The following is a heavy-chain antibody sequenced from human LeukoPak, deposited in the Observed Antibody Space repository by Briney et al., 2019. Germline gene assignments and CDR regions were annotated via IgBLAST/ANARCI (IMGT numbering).Heavy chain of an antibody. CDR1: GGTFISYA. CDR2: IIPIFGTA. CDR3: ARDRPLDMVRGVTWFDP. J-gene: IGHJ5*02. Sequence: WASVKVSCKASGGTFISYAISWVRQAPGQGLEWMGGIIPIFGTANYAQKFQGRVTITADESTSTAYMELSSLRSEDTAVYYCARDRPLDMVRGVTWFDPWGQGTLVTVSS. D-gene: IGHD3-10*01. V-gene: IGHV1-69*01.